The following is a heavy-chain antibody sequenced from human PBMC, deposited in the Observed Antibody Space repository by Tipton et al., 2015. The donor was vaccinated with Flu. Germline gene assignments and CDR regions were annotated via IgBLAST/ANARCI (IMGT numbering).Heavy chain of an antibody. Sequence: TLSLTCTVSGGSISSSSYYWGWIRQPPGKGLEWIGSLYYSGSTYYNPSLKSRVTISVDTSKNQFSLKLSYVTAADTAVYYCARGRFVLIGEGPDPYYFDYWDQGTLVTVSS. CDR2: LYYSGST. CDR3: ARGRFVLIGEGPDPYYFDY. CDR1: GGSISSSSYY. J-gene: IGHJ4*02. V-gene: IGHV4-39*07. D-gene: IGHD1-14*01.